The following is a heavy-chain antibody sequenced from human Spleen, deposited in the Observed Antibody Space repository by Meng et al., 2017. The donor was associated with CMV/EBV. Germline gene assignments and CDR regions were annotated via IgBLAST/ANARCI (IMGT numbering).Heavy chain of an antibody. CDR3: ARVLPGARYFDY. J-gene: IGHJ4*02. V-gene: IGHV4-59*01. Sequence: SETLSLTCTVSGGSISSYYWSWIRQPPGKGLEWIGYIYYSGNTNYNPSLKSRVTISVDTSKNQFSLKLSSVTAADTAVYYCARVLPGARYFDYWGQGTLVTVSS. CDR2: IYYSGNT. D-gene: IGHD1-14*01. CDR1: GGSISSYY.